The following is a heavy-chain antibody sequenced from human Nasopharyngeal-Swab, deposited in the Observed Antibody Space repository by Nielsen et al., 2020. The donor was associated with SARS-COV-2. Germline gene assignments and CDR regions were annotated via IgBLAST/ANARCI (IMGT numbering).Heavy chain of an antibody. D-gene: IGHD3-10*01. CDR3: AGHVPAILWFGVQSYYGMDV. Sequence: SETLSLTCTVSGGSISSSSYYWGWIRQPPGKGLEWIGSIYYSGSTYYNPSLKSRVTISVDTSKNQFSLKLSSVTAADTAVYYWAGHVPAILWFGVQSYYGMDVWGQGTTVTVSS. CDR2: IYYSGST. V-gene: IGHV4-39*01. J-gene: IGHJ6*02. CDR1: GGSISSSSYY.